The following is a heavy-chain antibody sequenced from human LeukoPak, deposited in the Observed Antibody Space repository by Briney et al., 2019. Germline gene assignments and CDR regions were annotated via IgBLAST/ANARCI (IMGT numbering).Heavy chain of an antibody. Sequence: KPGGSLRLSCAASGFTFSSYSMNWVRQAPGKGLEWVSSISSSSSYIYYADSVKGRSTISRDNAKNSLYLQMNSLRAEDTAVYYCASRVGATDYWGQGTLVTVSS. J-gene: IGHJ4*02. CDR1: GFTFSSYS. CDR3: ASRVGATDY. D-gene: IGHD1-26*01. V-gene: IGHV3-21*01. CDR2: ISSSSSYI.